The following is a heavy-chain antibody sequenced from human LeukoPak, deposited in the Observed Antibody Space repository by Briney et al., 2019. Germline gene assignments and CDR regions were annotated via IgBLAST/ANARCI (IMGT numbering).Heavy chain of an antibody. V-gene: IGHV1-69*13. CDR2: IIPIFDTA. CDR1: GGTFSSFA. D-gene: IGHD2-15*01. CDR3: AREDCSGGSCFSSPFDY. Sequence: SVKVSCKASGGTFSSFAISWVRQAPGQGLEWMGGIIPIFDTASYAQKFQGRVTITADESTSTAYMGLSSLRSEDTAMYYCAREDCSGGSCFSSPFDYWGQGTLVPVSS. J-gene: IGHJ4*02.